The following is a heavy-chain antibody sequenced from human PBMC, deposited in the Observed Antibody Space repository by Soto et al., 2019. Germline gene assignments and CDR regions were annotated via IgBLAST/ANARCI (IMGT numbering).Heavy chain of an antibody. Sequence: ASVKVSCKASGYTFTSYGISWVRQAPRQGPEWMGWIGAYSGNTNYAQKLQGRVTMTTDTSTSTAYMELRSLRSDDTAVYYCARGFLEWLSPSFDYWGQGTLVTVSS. CDR1: GYTFTSYG. CDR3: ARGFLEWLSPSFDY. D-gene: IGHD3-3*01. CDR2: IGAYSGNT. J-gene: IGHJ4*02. V-gene: IGHV1-18*01.